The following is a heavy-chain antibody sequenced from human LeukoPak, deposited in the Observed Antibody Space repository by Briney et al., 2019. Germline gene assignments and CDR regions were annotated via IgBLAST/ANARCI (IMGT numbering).Heavy chain of an antibody. D-gene: IGHD2-2*01. CDR3: ARAVDSSSSRYQAFEE. CDR1: GFTFSNYW. V-gene: IGHV3-7*04. CDR2: IKQDESEK. Sequence: LSGGSLRLSCSASGFTFSNYWMSWVRQAPGKGLEWVANIKQDESEKYYVDSVKGRFTISRDDAKSSLYLQMNSLRAEDTAVYYCARAVDSSSSRYQAFEEWGQGTLVTVSS. J-gene: IGHJ4*02.